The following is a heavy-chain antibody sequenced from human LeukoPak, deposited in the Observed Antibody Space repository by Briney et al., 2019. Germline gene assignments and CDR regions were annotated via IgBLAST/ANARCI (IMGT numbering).Heavy chain of an antibody. J-gene: IGHJ4*02. Sequence: GGSLRLSYAASGFTFSSYGMPWVRQAPGRGLEWVAFIRYDGSNKYYADSVKGRFTISRDNSKNTLYLQMNSLRAEDTAVYYCAKGAMYQLDYWGQGTLVTVSS. V-gene: IGHV3-30*02. D-gene: IGHD2-2*01. CDR3: AKGAMYQLDY. CDR1: GFTFSSYG. CDR2: IRYDGSNK.